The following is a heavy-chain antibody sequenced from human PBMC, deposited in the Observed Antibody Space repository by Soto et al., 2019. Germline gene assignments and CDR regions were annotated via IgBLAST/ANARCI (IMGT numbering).Heavy chain of an antibody. V-gene: IGHV3-15*01. CDR3: TTTAGITMIVVENTIDD. CDR2: IKSKTHGGTT. D-gene: IGHD3-22*01. J-gene: IGHJ4*02. Sequence: EVQLVESGGGLVKPGVSLRLSCVASGFTFSTTWMTWLRQAPGKGLEWVGRIKSKTHGGTTDYAAPVKGRFTISRDDSKNTLYLQMNTPRPEDTAVYYCTTTAGITMIVVENTIDDWGQGILATGSS. CDR1: GFTFSTTW.